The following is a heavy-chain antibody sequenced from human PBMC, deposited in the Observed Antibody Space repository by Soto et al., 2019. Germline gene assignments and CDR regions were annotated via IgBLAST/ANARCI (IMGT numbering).Heavy chain of an antibody. CDR2: ISASGDYT. CDR1: GFFLSNNW. V-gene: IGHV3-11*06. CDR3: ARSAGWRQVGGYNYGLDV. J-gene: IGHJ6*02. Sequence: HVQLVESGGGWVKPGESLRLSCIGSGFFLSNNWMTWIRQAPGKGLEWVSYISASGDYTIYADSLKGRFTISRDNARNSLGLQRNSLTAEDTAGYYCARSAGWRQVGGYNYGLDVWGQGTTVIVSS. D-gene: IGHD2-15*01.